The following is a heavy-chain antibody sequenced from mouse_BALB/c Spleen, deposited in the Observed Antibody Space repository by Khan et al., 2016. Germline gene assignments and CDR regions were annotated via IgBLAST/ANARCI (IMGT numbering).Heavy chain of an antibody. D-gene: IGHD3-3*01. CDR2: IAPGSGST. CDR3: EREGTGPLMDY. CDR1: GYTFTSYW. V-gene: IGHV1S41*01. Sequence: DLVKPGASVKLSCKASGYTFTSYWINWIKQRPGQGLEWIGRIAPGSGSTYYNEMFKGKATLTVDTSSSTAYIQLSSLSSEDSAVYFCEREGTGPLMDYWGQGTSVTVSS. J-gene: IGHJ4*01.